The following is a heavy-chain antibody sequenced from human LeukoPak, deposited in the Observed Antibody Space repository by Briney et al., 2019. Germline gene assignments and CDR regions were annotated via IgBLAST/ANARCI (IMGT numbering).Heavy chain of an antibody. V-gene: IGHV3-21*01. CDR2: ISSSSSYI. Sequence: PGGSLRLSCAASGFTFSSYEMNWVRQAPGKGLEWVSSISSSSSYIYYADSVKGRFTISRDNAKNSLYLQMNSLRAEDTAVYYCARGLNMAVAEYWGQGTLVTVSS. CDR3: ARGLNMAVAEY. CDR1: GFTFSSYE. D-gene: IGHD6-19*01. J-gene: IGHJ4*02.